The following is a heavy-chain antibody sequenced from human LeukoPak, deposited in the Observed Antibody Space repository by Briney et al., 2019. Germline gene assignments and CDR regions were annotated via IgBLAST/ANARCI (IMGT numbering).Heavy chain of an antibody. CDR2: IYSGGST. CDR3: ASTIFGVVISYYYGLDV. Sequence: PGGSLRLSCAASGFTVSSNYMSWVRQAPGQGLEWVSVIYSGGSTYYADSVEGRFTISRDNSKNTLYLKMNSLIAEDTAVYYCASTIFGVVISYYYGLDVWGQGTTVTVSS. V-gene: IGHV3-66*02. J-gene: IGHJ6*02. CDR1: GFTVSSNY. D-gene: IGHD3-3*01.